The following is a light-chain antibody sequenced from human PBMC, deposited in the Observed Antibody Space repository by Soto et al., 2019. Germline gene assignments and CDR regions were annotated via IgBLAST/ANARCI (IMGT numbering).Light chain of an antibody. CDR1: QSVSSY. CDR2: DAS. J-gene: IGKJ1*01. V-gene: IGKV3-11*01. Sequence: EIVLTQSPATLSLSPGERATLSCRASQSVSSYFAWYQQKPDQAPRLLIYDASNRATGIPARFSGSGSGTDFTLTISSLEPEDFAFYYCQQRGNWPLTFGQGTKVEIK. CDR3: QQRGNWPLT.